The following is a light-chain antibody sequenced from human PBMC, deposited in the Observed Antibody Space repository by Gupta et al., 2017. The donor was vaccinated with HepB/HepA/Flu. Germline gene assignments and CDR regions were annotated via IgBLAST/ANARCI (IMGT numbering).Light chain of an antibody. J-gene: IGLJ2*01. V-gene: IGLV2-14*01. CDR3: SSYTSSGSWV. CDR1: SSDVGRYNY. Sequence: QSALPHPPSVPGSPGQSITVSCTGSSSDVGRYNYVSWYQQHPGKAPKLMIYEVSDRPSGVSNRFSGSKSGNTASLTISGLQAEDEADYYCSSYTSSGSWVFGGGTKLTVL. CDR2: EVS.